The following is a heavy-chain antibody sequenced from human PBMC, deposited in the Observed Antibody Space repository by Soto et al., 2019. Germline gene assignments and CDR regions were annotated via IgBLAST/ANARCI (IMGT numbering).Heavy chain of an antibody. J-gene: IGHJ5*02. CDR2: IYYSGST. V-gene: IGHV4-30-4*01. D-gene: IGHD3-22*01. CDR3: AIVGYYDSSGQFDP. Sequence: SETLSLTCTVSGGSISSGDYYWSWIRQPPGKGLEWIGYIYYSGSTYYNPSLKSRVTISVDTSKNQFSLKLSSVTAADTAVYYCAIVGYYDSSGQFDPWGKGTLVTVSS. CDR1: GGSISSGDYY.